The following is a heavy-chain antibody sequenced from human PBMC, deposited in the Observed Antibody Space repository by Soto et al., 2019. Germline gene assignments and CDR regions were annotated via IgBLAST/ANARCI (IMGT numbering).Heavy chain of an antibody. CDR2: INYSGST. V-gene: IGHV4-39*01. CDR3: ARPVNYYYYYMDV. CDR1: GGSISSSTSY. J-gene: IGHJ6*03. Sequence: PSETLSLTCTVSGGSISSSTSYWGWIRQPPGKGLEWIGSINYSGSTYYGPSLKSRVTISADTSKNQFSLKLSSVTAADTAVYYCARPVNYYYYYMDVWGKGTMVTVSS.